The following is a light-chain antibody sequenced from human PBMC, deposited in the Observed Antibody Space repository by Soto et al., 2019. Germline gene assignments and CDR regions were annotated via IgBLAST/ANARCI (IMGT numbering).Light chain of an antibody. J-gene: IGKJ5*01. CDR2: GAS. CDR3: QQYRSSPPVT. V-gene: IGKV3-20*01. Sequence: EIVLTQSPGTLSLSPGERATLSCRASHSVSSSYLAWYQQKPGQAPRLLIYGASSRATGIPDRFSGSGSGTDFTLTISRLDTEDFAVFYCQQYRSSPPVTFGQGTRLEIK. CDR1: HSVSSSY.